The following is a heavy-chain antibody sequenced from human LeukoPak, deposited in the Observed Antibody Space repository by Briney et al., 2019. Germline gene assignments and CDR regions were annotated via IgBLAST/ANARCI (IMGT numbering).Heavy chain of an antibody. V-gene: IGHV3-48*04. D-gene: IGHD1-26*01. Sequence: GESLRLSCAASGFTFSSYNMDWVRQAPGKGLEWVSYISRSSDIIYYTDSVKGRFTISRDNTKNSLYLQMNSLRADDTAVYYCARHFSGSYSAPHDYWGQGTLVTVSS. CDR1: GFTFSSYN. CDR2: ISRSSDII. CDR3: ARHFSGSYSAPHDY. J-gene: IGHJ4*02.